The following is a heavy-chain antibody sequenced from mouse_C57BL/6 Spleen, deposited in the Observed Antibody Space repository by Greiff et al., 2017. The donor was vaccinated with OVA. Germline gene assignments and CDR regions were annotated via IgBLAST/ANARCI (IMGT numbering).Heavy chain of an antibody. Sequence: QVQLQQSGAELAKPGASVKLSCKASGYTFTSYWMHWVKQRPGQGLEWIGYINPTSGYTKYNQKFKGKATLTADKSSSTAYMQLSSLTYEDSAVYYCARGKSAYDAGLDYGGKGTTLTAS. D-gene: IGHD2-12*01. CDR3: ARGKSAYDAGLDY. J-gene: IGHJ2*01. V-gene: IGHV1-7*01. CDR1: GYTFTSYW. CDR2: INPTSGYT.